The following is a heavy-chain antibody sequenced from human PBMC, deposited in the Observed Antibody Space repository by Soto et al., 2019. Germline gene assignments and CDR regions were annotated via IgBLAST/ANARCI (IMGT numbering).Heavy chain of an antibody. CDR1: GFTFSSYG. D-gene: IGHD3-10*01. Sequence: GGSLRLSCAASGFTFSSYGMHWVRQAPGKGLEWVAVIWYDGSNKYYADSVKGRFTISRDDSKNTLYLQMNSLRAEDTAVYYCARHGSGSYYHSSLGVWGQGTTVTVSS. CDR2: IWYDGSNK. CDR3: ARHGSGSYYHSSLGV. V-gene: IGHV3-33*01. J-gene: IGHJ6*02.